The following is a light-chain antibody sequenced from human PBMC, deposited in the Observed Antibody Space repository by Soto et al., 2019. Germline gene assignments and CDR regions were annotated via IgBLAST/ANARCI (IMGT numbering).Light chain of an antibody. J-gene: IGLJ2*01. CDR3: SSYAGRGVV. CDR1: SSDVGGYNY. CDR2: EVS. Sequence: QPVLTQPPSASGSPGQSVTISCTGTSSDVGGYNYVSWYQQHPGKAPKLMIYEVSKRPSGVPDRFSGSKSGNTASLTVSGLQAEDEADYYCSSYAGRGVVFGGGTKLTVL. V-gene: IGLV2-8*01.